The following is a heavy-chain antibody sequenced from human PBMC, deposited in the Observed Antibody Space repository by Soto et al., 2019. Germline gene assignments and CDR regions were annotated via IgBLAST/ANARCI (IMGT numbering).Heavy chain of an antibody. J-gene: IGHJ4*02. CDR1: GGNFSSYT. CDR2: IIPILGIA. V-gene: IGHV1-69*08. Sequence: QVQLVQSGAEVKKPGSSVKVSCKASGGNFSSYTISWVRQAPGQGIEWMGRIIPILGIANYAQKFQGRVTITADKSTSTAYMELSSMRSEDTAVYYCAREEYYYGSGAFFDYWGQGTLVTVSS. CDR3: AREEYYYGSGAFFDY. D-gene: IGHD3-10*01.